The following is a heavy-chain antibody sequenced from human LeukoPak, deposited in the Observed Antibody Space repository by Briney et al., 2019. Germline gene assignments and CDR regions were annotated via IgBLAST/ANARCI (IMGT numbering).Heavy chain of an antibody. D-gene: IGHD6-19*01. Sequence: GGSLRLLCSPSGFTFSSYGMHCAPHAPGEGLEWVAFIQGDGGDTYHADSVKGRFNISRDNSKNTLYLQMNRLRAGDTAIYYCAKPSYNSGWYFDNWGQRALGTVSS. CDR1: GFTFSSYG. CDR3: AKPSYNSGWYFDN. J-gene: IGHJ4*02. CDR2: IQGDGGDT. V-gene: IGHV3-30*02.